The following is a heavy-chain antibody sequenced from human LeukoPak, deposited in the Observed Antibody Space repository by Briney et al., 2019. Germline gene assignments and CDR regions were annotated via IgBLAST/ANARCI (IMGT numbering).Heavy chain of an antibody. D-gene: IGHD2-2*01. CDR1: GGSFSGYY. J-gene: IGHJ5*02. CDR2: INHSGST. CDR3: ASRGYCSSTSCPNWFDP. Sequence: SETLSLTCVVYGGSFSGYYWSWIRQPPGKGLEWIGEINHSGSTNYNPSLKSRVTISVDTSKNQFSLELSSVTAADTAVYYCASRGYCSSTSCPNWFDPWGQGTLVTVSS. V-gene: IGHV4-34*01.